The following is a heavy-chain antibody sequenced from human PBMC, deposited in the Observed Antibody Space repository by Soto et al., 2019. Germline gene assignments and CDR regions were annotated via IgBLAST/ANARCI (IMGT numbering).Heavy chain of an antibody. Sequence: SETLSLTGAVYGGSFSGSYWSWFRQSPGKGLEWIGEINHSGSTNYNPSLKSRVTISVDTSKNQFSLKLSSVTAADTAVYYCARGPGYYDSSGYLEYFQHWGQGTLVTVT. CDR3: ARGPGYYDSSGYLEYFQH. V-gene: IGHV4-34*01. D-gene: IGHD3-22*01. CDR2: INHSGST. J-gene: IGHJ1*01. CDR1: GGSFSGSY.